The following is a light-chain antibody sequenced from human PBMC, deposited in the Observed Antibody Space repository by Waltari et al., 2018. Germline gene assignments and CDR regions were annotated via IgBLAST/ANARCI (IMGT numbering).Light chain of an antibody. V-gene: IGLV2-14*01. CDR1: SSDVAAYNL. Sequence: QSALTQPASVSASPGQSITISCSGTSSDVAAYNLVSWYRQYPGKAPQLIMYDVRTRPSGISGRFSGDKSANTASLTISGLRAEDEADYYCSSYTLTDTRVFGGGT. CDR3: SSYTLTDTRV. J-gene: IGLJ3*02. CDR2: DVR.